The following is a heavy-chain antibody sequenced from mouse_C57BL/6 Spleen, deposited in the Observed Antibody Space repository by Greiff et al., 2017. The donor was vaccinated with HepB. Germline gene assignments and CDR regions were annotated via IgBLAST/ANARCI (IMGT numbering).Heavy chain of an antibody. CDR1: GYTFTSYW. Sequence: VQLLQPGTELVKPGASVKLSCKASGYTFTSYWMHWVKQRPGQGLEWIGNINPSNGGTNYNEKFKSKATLTVDKSSSTAYMQLSSLTSEDSAVYYCARPCSSYDYAMDYWGQGTSVTVSS. CDR3: ARPCSSYDYAMDY. J-gene: IGHJ4*01. D-gene: IGHD1-1*01. V-gene: IGHV1-53*01. CDR2: INPSNGGT.